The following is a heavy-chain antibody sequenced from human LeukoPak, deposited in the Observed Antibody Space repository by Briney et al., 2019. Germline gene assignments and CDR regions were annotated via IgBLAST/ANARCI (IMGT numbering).Heavy chain of an antibody. D-gene: IGHD6-13*01. CDR1: GFTFDDYA. V-gene: IGHV3-9*01. CDR3: AKDMGWQQLAYNFDY. J-gene: IGHJ4*02. CDR2: ISWNSGSI. Sequence: GGSLRLSCAASGFTFDDYAMHWVRQAPGKGLEWVSGISWNSGSIGYADSVKGRFTISRDNAKNSLYLQMNSLRAEDTALYYCAKDMGWQQLAYNFDYWGQGTLVTVSS.